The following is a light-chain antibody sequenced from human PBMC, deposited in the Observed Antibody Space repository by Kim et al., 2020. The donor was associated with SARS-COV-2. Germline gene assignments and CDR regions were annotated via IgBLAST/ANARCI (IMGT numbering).Light chain of an antibody. J-gene: IGKJ4*01. CDR1: QSVNSNY. V-gene: IGKV3D-20*01. Sequence: LSPGETATLSCGASQSVNSNYLAWYQQKPGLAPRLLIYDASSRATGIPDRFSGSGSGTDFTLTISRLEPEDFAVYYCQQYDSSPLTFGGGTKVEI. CDR3: QQYDSSPLT. CDR2: DAS.